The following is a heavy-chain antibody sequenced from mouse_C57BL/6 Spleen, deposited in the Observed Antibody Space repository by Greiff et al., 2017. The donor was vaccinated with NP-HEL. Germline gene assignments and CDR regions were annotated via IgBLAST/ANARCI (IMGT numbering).Heavy chain of an antibody. Sequence: QVQLQQPGAELVRPGSSVKLSCKASRYTFTSYWMDWVKQRPGQGLEWIGNIYPSDSETHYNQKFKDKATLTVDKSSSTAYMQLSSLTSEDSAVYYCARWLLWNYFDYWGQGTTLTVSS. CDR3: ARWLLWNYFDY. D-gene: IGHD2-3*01. J-gene: IGHJ2*01. CDR1: RYTFTSYW. CDR2: IYPSDSET. V-gene: IGHV1-61*01.